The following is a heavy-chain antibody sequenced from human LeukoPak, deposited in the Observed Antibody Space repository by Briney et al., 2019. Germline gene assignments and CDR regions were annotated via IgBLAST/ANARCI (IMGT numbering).Heavy chain of an antibody. CDR2: IYYSGST. V-gene: IGHV4-31*03. CDR1: GGSISSGGYY. CDR3: ARGDERYCSSTSCPWGVDY. D-gene: IGHD2-2*01. Sequence: SETLSLTCTVSGGSISSGGYYWSWIRQHPGKGLEWIGYIYYSGSTYYNPSLKSRVTISVDTSKNQFSLKLSSVTAADTAVYYCARGDERYCSSTSCPWGVDYWGQGTLVTVSS. J-gene: IGHJ4*02.